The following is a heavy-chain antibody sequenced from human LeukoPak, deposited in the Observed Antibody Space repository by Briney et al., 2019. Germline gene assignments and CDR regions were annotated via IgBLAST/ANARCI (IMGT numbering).Heavy chain of an antibody. CDR2: ISSSSSYI. Sequence: GGSLRLSCAGSGFTFSNSWMGWVRQAPGKGLEWVSSISSSSSYIYYADSVKGRFTISRDNAKNSLYLQMNSLRAEDTAVYYCAKGDITMVRGVGYNWFDPWGQGTLVTVSS. V-gene: IGHV3-21*01. D-gene: IGHD3-10*01. CDR3: AKGDITMVRGVGYNWFDP. CDR1: GFTFSNSW. J-gene: IGHJ5*02.